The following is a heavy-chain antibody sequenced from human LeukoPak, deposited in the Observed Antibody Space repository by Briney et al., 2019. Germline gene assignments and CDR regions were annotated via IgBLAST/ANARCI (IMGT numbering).Heavy chain of an antibody. D-gene: IGHD5-12*01. J-gene: IGHJ4*02. CDR2: ISSSSTYI. CDR1: GFTFSSYS. Sequence: PGGSLRLSCAASGFTFSSYSMNWVRQAPGKGLEWVSSISSSSTYIYYADSVKGRLTISRDNAKNSLYLQTNSLRAEDTAVYYCASSGSGQFNWGQGTLVTVSS. CDR3: ASSGSGQFN. V-gene: IGHV3-21*01.